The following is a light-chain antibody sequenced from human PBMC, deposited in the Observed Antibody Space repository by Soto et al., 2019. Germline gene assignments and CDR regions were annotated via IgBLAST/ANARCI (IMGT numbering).Light chain of an antibody. Sequence: QSALTQPNSVSGSPGQSITISCTGTSSDVGSYNFVSWFQQHPGKAPKLIIYEVTNRPSGVSYRFSGSKSGNTASLPISGLQVEEEGDYYCTPFTTTNTWVFGGGTQLTVL. V-gene: IGLV2-14*01. CDR2: EVT. CDR1: SSDVGSYNF. CDR3: TPFTTTNTWV. J-gene: IGLJ3*02.